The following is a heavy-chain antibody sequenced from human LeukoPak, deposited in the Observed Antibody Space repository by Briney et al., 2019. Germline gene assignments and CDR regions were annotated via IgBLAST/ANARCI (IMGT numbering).Heavy chain of an antibody. CDR1: GFTLTNHG. V-gene: IGHV3-23*01. CDR3: AKDYCRDGNCPFPFLDS. D-gene: IGHD2-15*01. CDR2: ITGTGGK. J-gene: IGHJ4*02. Sequence: GGSLRLSCAVSGFTLTNHGVSWVRQAPGKGLEWVSIITGTGGKYYGDSVKGRFVLSRDNSKNTVYMQMSSLRAEDTATYYCAKDYCRDGNCPFPFLDSWGQGTQVTVSS.